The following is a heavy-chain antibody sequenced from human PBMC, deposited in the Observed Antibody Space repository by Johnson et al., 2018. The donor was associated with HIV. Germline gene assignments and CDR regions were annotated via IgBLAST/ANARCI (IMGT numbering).Heavy chain of an antibody. Sequence: VQLVESGGGLVKPGGSLRVSCAASGFSFSNAWMSWVRQAPGKGLEWVGRIKSKPDGGTTDYAAPVKGRFTISRDDSENTLYLQMNSLRPEDTAVYYCAKDRNWGRLFDGFDIWGQGTMVTVSS. V-gene: IGHV3-15*01. D-gene: IGHD7-27*01. CDR1: GFSFSNAW. CDR2: IKSKPDGGTT. CDR3: AKDRNWGRLFDGFDI. J-gene: IGHJ3*02.